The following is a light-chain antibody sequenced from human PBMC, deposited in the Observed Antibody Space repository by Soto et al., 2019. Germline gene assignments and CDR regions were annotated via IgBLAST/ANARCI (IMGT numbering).Light chain of an antibody. CDR3: SSYAGSNNVV. Sequence: QSALTQPPSASGSPGQSVTISCTGTSSDVGGYNSVSWYQQHPGKAPELMIYEVSKRPSGVPDRFSGSKSGNTASLTVSGLRADDEADYYCSSYAGSNNVVFGTGIKLTVL. V-gene: IGLV2-8*01. CDR1: SSDVGGYNS. J-gene: IGLJ1*01. CDR2: EVS.